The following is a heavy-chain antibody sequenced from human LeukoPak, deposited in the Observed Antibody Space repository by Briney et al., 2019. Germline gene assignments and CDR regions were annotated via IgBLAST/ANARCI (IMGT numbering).Heavy chain of an antibody. CDR3: STDQVVVGPC. CDR2: IKSRTDGGTT. Sequence: PGGSLRLSCAAFGFTVNNAWMSWVRQGPGKGLEWVGRIKSRTDGGTTDYAAPVKGRFTISRDESRNTLYLQMTSLKTEDTAMYYCSTDQVVVGPCWGQGALVTVSS. D-gene: IGHD3-22*01. J-gene: IGHJ4*02. V-gene: IGHV3-15*01. CDR1: GFTVNNAW.